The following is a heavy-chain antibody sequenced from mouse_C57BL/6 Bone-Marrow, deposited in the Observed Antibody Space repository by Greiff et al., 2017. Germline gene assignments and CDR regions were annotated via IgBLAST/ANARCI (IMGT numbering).Heavy chain of an antibody. CDR1: GYTFTSYT. Sequence: VQVVESGAELARPGASVKMSCKASGYTFTSYTMHWVKQRPGQGLEWIGYINPSSGYTKYNQKFKDKATLTADKSSSTAYMQLSSLTSEDSAVYYCALKANCGDYWGQGTTLTVSS. J-gene: IGHJ2*01. CDR3: ALKANCGDY. CDR2: INPSSGYT. D-gene: IGHD1-3*01. V-gene: IGHV1-4*01.